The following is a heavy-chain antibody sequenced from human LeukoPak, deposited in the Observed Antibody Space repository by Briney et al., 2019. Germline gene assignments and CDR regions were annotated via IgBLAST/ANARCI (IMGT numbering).Heavy chain of an antibody. CDR1: RFTFSNNA. D-gene: IGHD3-3*02. CDR3: ARDLGIRSPGAFDI. CDR2: ISSSGTSI. V-gene: IGHV3-23*01. J-gene: IGHJ3*02. Sequence: GGSLRLSCTISRFTFSNNAMSWVRQAPGKGLEWVSAISSSGTSIYYAEAVKGRFTVSRDNSNNTLYLQMNSLRAEDAAVYYCARDLGIRSPGAFDIWGQGTMVTVSS.